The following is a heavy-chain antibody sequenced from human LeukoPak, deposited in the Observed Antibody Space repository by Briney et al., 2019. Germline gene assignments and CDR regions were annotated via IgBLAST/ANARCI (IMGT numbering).Heavy chain of an antibody. J-gene: IGHJ4*02. CDR2: ISPYNDNT. V-gene: IGHV1-18*01. Sequence: ASVKVSCKASGYNFRNYGISWVRQAPGQGLEWMGWISPYNDNTNFAQKVQDRVTVTIDTSTSTAYMELRSLRSDDTAVYFCARDRWSGSYYVPFDYWGQGTLVTVSS. CDR3: ARDRWSGSYYVPFDY. D-gene: IGHD1-26*01. CDR1: GYNFRNYG.